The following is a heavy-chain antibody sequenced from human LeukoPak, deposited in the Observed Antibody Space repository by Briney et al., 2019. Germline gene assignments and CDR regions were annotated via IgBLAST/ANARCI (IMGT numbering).Heavy chain of an antibody. CDR2: ISGSGGST. J-gene: IGHJ4*02. CDR3: AKNQLGYSYGSSYFDC. Sequence: GGSLRLSCAASGFTFSTHAMNWVRQAPGKGLEWVSTISGSGGSTYYADSVKGRFTISRDNSKNTLYLQMNSLRAEDTAVYYCAKNQLGYSYGSSYFDCWGQGTLVTVSS. V-gene: IGHV3-23*01. D-gene: IGHD5-18*01. CDR1: GFTFSTHA.